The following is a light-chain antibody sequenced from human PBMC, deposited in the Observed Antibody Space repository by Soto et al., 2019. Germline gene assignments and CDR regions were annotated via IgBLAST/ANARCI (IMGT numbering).Light chain of an antibody. CDR2: AAS. CDR1: QSVSNF. V-gene: IGKV1-27*01. CDR3: QKYNSAPWT. Sequence: DIQMTQSPSFLSASAGDRVTIVCRASQSVSNFLHWYQQKPGKVPKLLIYAASTLQSGVPSRFSGSGSGTDFTLTISSLQPEDVATYYCQKYNSAPWTFGQGTKVDIK. J-gene: IGKJ1*01.